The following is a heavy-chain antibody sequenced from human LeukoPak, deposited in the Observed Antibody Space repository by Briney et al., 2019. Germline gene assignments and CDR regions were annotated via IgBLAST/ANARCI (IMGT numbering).Heavy chain of an antibody. CDR1: GYTFTGYY. CDR3: ATEMSSTWYAAFDI. D-gene: IGHD6-13*01. Sequence: SVKVSCKASGYTFTGYYIHWLRQAPGQGLQWMGTIIPIFGTVNYAQKFQARVTITADESTDTAYMELRSLTSEDTAVYYCATEMSSTWYAAFDIWGQGTMVTVSS. CDR2: IIPIFGTV. V-gene: IGHV1-69*13. J-gene: IGHJ3*02.